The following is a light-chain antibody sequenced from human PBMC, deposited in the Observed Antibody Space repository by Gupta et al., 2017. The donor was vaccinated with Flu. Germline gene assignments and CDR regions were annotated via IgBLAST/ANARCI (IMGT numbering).Light chain of an antibody. J-gene: IGKJ5*01. CDR3: QQYNNWPPLT. CDR1: QSVSSN. V-gene: IGKV3-15*01. CDR2: GAS. Sequence: ATLSVSPGERATLSCRARQSVSSNLAWYQQKPGQAPRLLIYGASTRATGIPARFSGSGSGTEFTLTISSLQSEDFAVYYCQQYNNWPPLTFGQGTRLEIK.